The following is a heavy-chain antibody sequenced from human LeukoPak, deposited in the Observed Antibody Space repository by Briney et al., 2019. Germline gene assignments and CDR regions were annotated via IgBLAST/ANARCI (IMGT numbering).Heavy chain of an antibody. CDR3: ASLGHIVVVPAAPDNWFDP. Sequence: SETLSLTCAVYGGSFSGYYWSWIRQPPGKGLEWIGEINHSGSTNYNPSLKSRVTISVDTSKNQFSLKLSSVTAADTAVYYCASLGHIVVVPAAPDNWFDPWGQGTLATVSS. J-gene: IGHJ5*02. D-gene: IGHD2-2*01. CDR1: GGSFSGYY. V-gene: IGHV4-34*01. CDR2: INHSGST.